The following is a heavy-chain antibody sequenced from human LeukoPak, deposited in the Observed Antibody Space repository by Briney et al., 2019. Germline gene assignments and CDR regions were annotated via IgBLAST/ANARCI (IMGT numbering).Heavy chain of an antibody. CDR1: GFTFSGSS. Sequence: GGSLRLSCAASGFTFSGSSMNWVRQAPGKGLEWVSSITSSSSYINYADSVKGRFTSSRDNAKNSLYLQMNSLRAEDTAVYYCARDLSIPGHTLSNWFDPWGQGTLVTVSS. CDR3: ARDLSIPGHTLSNWFDP. V-gene: IGHV3-21*01. D-gene: IGHD6-6*01. J-gene: IGHJ5*02. CDR2: ITSSSSYI.